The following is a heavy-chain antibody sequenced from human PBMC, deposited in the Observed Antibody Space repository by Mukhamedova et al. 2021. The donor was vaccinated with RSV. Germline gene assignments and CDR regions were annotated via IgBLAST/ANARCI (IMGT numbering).Heavy chain of an antibody. CDR2: RSKANSYAT. V-gene: IGHV3-73*01. D-gene: IGHD3-10*01. Sequence: RSKANSYATAYAASVKGRFTISRDDSKNTAYLQMNSLKTEDTAVYYCTRLSLWDDFDYWGQGTLVTVSS. CDR3: TRLSLWDDFDY. J-gene: IGHJ4*02.